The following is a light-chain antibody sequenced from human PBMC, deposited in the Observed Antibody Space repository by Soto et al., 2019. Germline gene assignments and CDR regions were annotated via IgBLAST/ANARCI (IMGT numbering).Light chain of an antibody. CDR3: QEYGMSRT. J-gene: IGKJ1*01. V-gene: IGKV1-39*02. CDR1: QSISTY. CDR2: AAS. Sequence: DIQMTQSPPSLSASVGDTITITCRASQSISTYLDWYQVTPGKAPKVLIYAASTLQAGVPSRFSGSGSGTDFTLTINSLQPEDFAVYYCQEYGMSRTFGQGTKVDIK.